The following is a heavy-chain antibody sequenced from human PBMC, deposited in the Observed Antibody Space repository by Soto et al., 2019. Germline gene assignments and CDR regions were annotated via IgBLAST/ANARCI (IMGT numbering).Heavy chain of an antibody. J-gene: IGHJ6*02. CDR2: ISAYNGNT. CDR1: GYTFTSYG. D-gene: IGHD2-15*01. CDR3: ARDDQWGYCSGGSCYGHYYYGMDV. Sequence: GASVKVSCKSSGYTFTSYGIIWVRQAPGQGLEWMGWISAYNGNTNYAQKLQGRVTMTTDTSTSTAYMELRSLRSDGTAVYYCARDDQWGYCSGGSCYGHYYYGMDVWGQGTTVTVSS. V-gene: IGHV1-18*01.